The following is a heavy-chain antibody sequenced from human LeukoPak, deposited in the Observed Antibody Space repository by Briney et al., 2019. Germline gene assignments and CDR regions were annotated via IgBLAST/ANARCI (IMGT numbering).Heavy chain of an antibody. CDR3: ARALIGYYFDY. Sequence: GGSLRLSCAASGFTFSSYEMNWVRQAPGKGLEWVSHISSSAYTIYYADSVKGRFTISRDNSKNSLYLQMNSLRAEDTAVYYCARALIGYYFDYWGQGTLVTVSS. J-gene: IGHJ4*02. CDR1: GFTFSSYE. V-gene: IGHV3-48*03. CDR2: ISSSAYTI. D-gene: IGHD2-8*01.